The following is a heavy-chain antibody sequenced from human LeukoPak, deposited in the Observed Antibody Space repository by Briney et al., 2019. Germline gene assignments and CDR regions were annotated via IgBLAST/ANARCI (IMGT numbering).Heavy chain of an antibody. CDR3: AKTVGATIVYYFDY. J-gene: IGHJ4*02. V-gene: IGHV3-30*04. CDR2: ISYDGSNK. D-gene: IGHD1-26*01. CDR1: GFTFSSYA. Sequence: GGSLRLSCAASGFTFSSYAMHWVRQAPGKGLEWVAVISYDGSNKYYADSVKGRFTISRDNAKNSLYLQMNSLRAEDTALYYCAKTVGATIVYYFDYWGQGTLVTVSS.